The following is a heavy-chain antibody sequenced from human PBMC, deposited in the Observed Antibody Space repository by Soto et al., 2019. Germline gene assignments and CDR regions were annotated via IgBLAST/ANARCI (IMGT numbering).Heavy chain of an antibody. J-gene: IGHJ6*02. V-gene: IGHV4-39*01. CDR3: ARHVGENHYYYCYGLEV. Sequence: IPSHRCPFAAGSIISSGSYLGFIHKPPVKGLEWIGSIYYSGNTYYNPSLKGRVAIAVDTSKNQFSMKLSSVTAADTAVFYCARHVGENHYYYCYGLEVWGQGTTVTVSS. CDR2: IYYSGNT. CDR1: AGSIISSGSY. D-gene: IGHD3-16*01.